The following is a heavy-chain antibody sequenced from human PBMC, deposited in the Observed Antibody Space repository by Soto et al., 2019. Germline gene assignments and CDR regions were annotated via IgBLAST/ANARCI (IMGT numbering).Heavy chain of an antibody. Sequence: QITLKEYGPTLVKPTQTLTLTCTFSGFSFGVSGVGVGWIRQPPGRALEWLGLVFWNDDKRYSPSLESRLTLTKDTPNNQVALTVTNLDSGATGTYYCARAYTSAFDHWGQVTLVSVYS. D-gene: IGHD2-21*01. CDR2: VFWNDDK. CDR1: GFSFGVSGVG. CDR3: ARAYTSAFDH. J-gene: IGHJ4*02. V-gene: IGHV2-5*01.